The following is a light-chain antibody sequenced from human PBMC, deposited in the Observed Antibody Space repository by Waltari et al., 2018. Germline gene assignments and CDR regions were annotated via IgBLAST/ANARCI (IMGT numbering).Light chain of an antibody. CDR2: EVS. Sequence: QSALTQPASVSGSPGQSITISCTGTSSDVGSYNLVSLYQQHPGKAPKLMIYEVSKRPSVVSNRCSGAKAGNTASLTISGRQAEDEADYYCCSYAGSSTYVVFGGGTKLTVL. CDR1: SSDVGSYNL. V-gene: IGLV2-23*02. CDR3: CSYAGSSTYVV. J-gene: IGLJ2*01.